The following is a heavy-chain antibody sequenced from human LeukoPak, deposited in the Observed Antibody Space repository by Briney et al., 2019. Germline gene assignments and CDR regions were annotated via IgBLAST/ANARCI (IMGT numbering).Heavy chain of an antibody. Sequence: GGALRLSCSASGFALSNYLMNRVRRAPGKGLEWVSSISSSSSYIYYADSVKGRFTISRDNAKNSLYLQMNSLRAEDTAVHYCARDPRYGDYWNWGQGTLVTVSS. CDR2: ISSSSSYI. CDR1: GFALSNYL. V-gene: IGHV3-21*01. J-gene: IGHJ4*02. D-gene: IGHD4-17*01. CDR3: ARDPRYGDYWN.